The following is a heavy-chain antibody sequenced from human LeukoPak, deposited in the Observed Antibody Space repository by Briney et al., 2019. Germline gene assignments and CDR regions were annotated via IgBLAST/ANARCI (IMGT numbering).Heavy chain of an antibody. CDR2: INHSGST. V-gene: IGHV4-34*01. Sequence: SETLSLTCAVYGGSFSGYYWSWIHQPPGKGLEWIGEINHSGSTNYNPSLKSRVTISVDTSKNQFSLKLSSVTAADTAVYYCARARHFDIVVVPAAIGPYYFDYWGQGTLVTVSS. J-gene: IGHJ4*02. D-gene: IGHD2-2*02. CDR1: GGSFSGYY. CDR3: ARARHFDIVVVPAAIGPYYFDY.